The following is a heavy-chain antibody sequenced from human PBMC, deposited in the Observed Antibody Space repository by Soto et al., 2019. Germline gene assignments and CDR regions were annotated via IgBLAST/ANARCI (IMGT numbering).Heavy chain of an antibody. D-gene: IGHD3-16*01. CDR1: GGSISSGNSYS. Sequence: KTSETLSLTCAVSGGSISSGNSYSWSWIRQPPGKGLEWIGSISHTGSTSYNPSLKGRVTMSVDKSKNQFSLKLSSVTAADMAVYYCARAVAPYLGTWFDPWGQGTLVTVS. V-gene: IGHV4-30-2*01. CDR2: ISHTGST. J-gene: IGHJ5*02. CDR3: ARAVAPYLGTWFDP.